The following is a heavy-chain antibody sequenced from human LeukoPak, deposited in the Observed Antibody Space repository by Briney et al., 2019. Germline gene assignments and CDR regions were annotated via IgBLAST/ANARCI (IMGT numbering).Heavy chain of an antibody. D-gene: IGHD1-7*01. Sequence: GGSLRLSCAASGFTFSSYAMHWVRQAPGRGLEWVAVISYDGSNKYYADSVKGRFTISRDNSKNALYLQMNSLRAEDTAVYHCARDLAGTTVYWGQGTLVTVSS. J-gene: IGHJ4*02. CDR2: ISYDGSNK. CDR3: ARDLAGTTVY. V-gene: IGHV3-30-3*01. CDR1: GFTFSSYA.